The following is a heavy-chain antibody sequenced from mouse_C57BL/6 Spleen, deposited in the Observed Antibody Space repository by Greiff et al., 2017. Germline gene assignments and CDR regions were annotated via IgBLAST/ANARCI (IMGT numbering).Heavy chain of an antibody. CDR3: ARSGPTGGYYAMDY. CDR2: LNPNNGGT. V-gene: IGHV1-26*01. Sequence: EVQLQQSGPELVKPGASVKISCKASGYTFTDYYMNWVKQSHGKSLEWIGDLNPNNGGTSYNQKFKGKATLTVDKSSSTAYMELRSLTSEDSAVYYCARSGPTGGYYAMDYWGQGTSVTVSS. J-gene: IGHJ4*01. D-gene: IGHD3-1*01. CDR1: GYTFTDYY.